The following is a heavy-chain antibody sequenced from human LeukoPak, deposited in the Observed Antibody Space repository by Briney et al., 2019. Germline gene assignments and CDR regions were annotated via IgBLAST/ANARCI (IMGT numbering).Heavy chain of an antibody. J-gene: IGHJ5*02. CDR1: GFTFSDYY. CDR2: ISSSGSTI. V-gene: IGHV3-11*04. Sequence: PGGSLRLSCAASGFTFSDYYMSWIRQAPGKGLEWVSYISSSGSTIYYADSVKGRFTISRDNAENSLYLQMNSLRAEDTAVYYCARDRYNWNDDINWFDPWGQGTLVTVSS. CDR3: ARDRYNWNDDINWFDP. D-gene: IGHD1-1*01.